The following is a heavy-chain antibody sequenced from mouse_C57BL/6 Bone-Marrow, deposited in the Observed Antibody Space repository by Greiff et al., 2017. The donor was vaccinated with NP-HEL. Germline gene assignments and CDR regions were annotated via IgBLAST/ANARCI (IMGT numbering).Heavy chain of an antibody. CDR1: GYTFTSYG. CDR2: IYPRSGNT. Sequence: VQLQESGAELARPGASVKLSCKASGYTFTSYGISWVKQRTGQGLEWIGEIYPRSGNTYYNEKFKGKATLTADKSSSTAYMELRSLTSEDSAVYFCARSALNYYGSSCYYYAMDYWGQGTSVTVSS. V-gene: IGHV1-81*01. J-gene: IGHJ4*01. D-gene: IGHD1-1*01. CDR3: ARSALNYYGSSCYYYAMDY.